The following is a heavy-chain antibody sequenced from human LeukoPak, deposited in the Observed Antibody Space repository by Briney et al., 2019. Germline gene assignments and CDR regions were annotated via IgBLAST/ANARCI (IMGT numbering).Heavy chain of an antibody. V-gene: IGHV3-11*04. CDR2: ISSSGSTI. CDR1: GFTFSDYY. Sequence: GGSLRLSCAASGFTFSDYYMNWVRQAPGKGLEWVSYISSSGSTIYYADSVKGRFTISRDNAKNSLYLQMNSLRAEDTAVYYCARSLWFGEFWYYYMDVWGKGTTVTISS. J-gene: IGHJ6*03. CDR3: ARSLWFGEFWYYYMDV. D-gene: IGHD3-10*01.